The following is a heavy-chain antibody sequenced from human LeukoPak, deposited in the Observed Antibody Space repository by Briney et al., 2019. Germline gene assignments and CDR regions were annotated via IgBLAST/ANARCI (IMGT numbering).Heavy chain of an antibody. CDR2: ISWNSGSI. Sequence: PGGSLRLSCAASGFTFDDYAMHWVRQAPGKGLEWVSGISWNSGSISYADSVKGRFTISRDNAKNSLYLQMNSLRAEDTALYYCARGRRDCSGDCYVAFDIWGQGTMVTVSS. D-gene: IGHD2-21*02. CDR3: ARGRRDCSGDCYVAFDI. J-gene: IGHJ3*02. CDR1: GFTFDDYA. V-gene: IGHV3-9*01.